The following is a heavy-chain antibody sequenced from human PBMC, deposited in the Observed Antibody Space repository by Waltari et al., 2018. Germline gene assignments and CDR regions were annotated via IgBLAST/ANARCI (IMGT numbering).Heavy chain of an antibody. Sequence: QVQLRESGPRLVKPSETLSITCSVSGDSIAGYFWAWLRQPPGKGLQFIGYIYDVGTTRYNPSLASRVAMSVDTSKNHFSLRLTSMTAADTAFYYCARGRGGSGSQPLSWFDPWGPGTLVTVSS. J-gene: IGHJ5*02. V-gene: IGHV4-59*01. D-gene: IGHD3-10*01. CDR3: ARGRGGSGSQPLSWFDP. CDR1: GDSIAGYF. CDR2: IYDVGTT.